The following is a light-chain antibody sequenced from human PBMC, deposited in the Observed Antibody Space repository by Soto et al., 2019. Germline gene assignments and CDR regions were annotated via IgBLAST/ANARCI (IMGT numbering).Light chain of an antibody. Sequence: EIVLTQSPGTLSLSPGEGATLSCRASQSVSSSYLAWYQQKPGQAPRLLIYGASSRATGIPDRFSGSGSGTDFTLTISSLQPEDTATYYCQQYDNLPLTFGPGTKVDIK. CDR1: QSVSSSY. CDR2: GAS. CDR3: QQYDNLPLT. V-gene: IGKV3-20*01. J-gene: IGKJ3*01.